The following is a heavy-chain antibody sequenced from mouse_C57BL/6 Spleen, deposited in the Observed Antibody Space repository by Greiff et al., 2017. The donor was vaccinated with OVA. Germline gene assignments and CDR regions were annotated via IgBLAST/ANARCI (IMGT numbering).Heavy chain of an antibody. CDR1: GYAFSSYW. D-gene: IGHD2-1*01. CDR2: IYPGDGDT. Sequence: VKLMESGAELVKPGASVKISCKASGYAFSSYWMNWVKQRPGKGLEWIGQIYPGDGDTNYNGKFKGKATLTADKSSSTAYMQLSSLTSEDSAVYFCASLYYGNYVGFAYWGQGTLVTVSA. CDR3: ASLYYGNYVGFAY. J-gene: IGHJ3*01. V-gene: IGHV1-80*01.